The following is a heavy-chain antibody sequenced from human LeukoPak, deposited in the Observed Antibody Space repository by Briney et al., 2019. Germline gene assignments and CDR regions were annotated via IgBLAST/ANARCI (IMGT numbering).Heavy chain of an antibody. D-gene: IGHD3-10*01. CDR2: MNPNSGNT. CDR1: GYTFTSYD. CDR3: ARAPGYYGSGSYDFDY. V-gene: IGHV1-8*01. Sequence: ASVKVSCKASGYTFTSYDINWVRQATGQGLEWMGWMNPNSGNTGYAQKFQGRVTMTRNTSISTAYMELSSLRSEDTAVYYCARAPGYYGSGSYDFDYWGQGTLVTVSS. J-gene: IGHJ4*02.